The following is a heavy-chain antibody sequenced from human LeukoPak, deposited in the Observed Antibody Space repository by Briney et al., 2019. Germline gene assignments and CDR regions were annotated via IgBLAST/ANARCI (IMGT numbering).Heavy chain of an antibody. D-gene: IGHD1-26*01. CDR2: IKTDGSST. V-gene: IGHV3-74*01. J-gene: IGHJ3*02. CDR1: GFTFSSHW. CDR3: ARARSGSSYDAFDI. Sequence: GGSLRLSCAASGFTFSSHWMHWVRQAPGKGLVWVSHIKTDGSSTSYADSVKGRFTTSRDNAKNTLHLQMNSLRAEDTAVYYCARARSGSSYDAFDIWGQGTMVTVSS.